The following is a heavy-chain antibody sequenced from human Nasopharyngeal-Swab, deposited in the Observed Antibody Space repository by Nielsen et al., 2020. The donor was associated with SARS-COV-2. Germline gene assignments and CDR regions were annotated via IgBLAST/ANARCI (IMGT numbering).Heavy chain of an antibody. D-gene: IGHD3-16*01. V-gene: IGHV3-23*01. J-gene: IGHJ4*02. CDR2: ISFRGATK. CDR3: AKLGGGVGY. CDR1: GFTFSNFA. Sequence: GESLKISCAASGFTFSNFAMSWVRPAPGKGLEWISGISFRGATKYYADSVKGRFTVSRDNSKNTLYLQMNSLRADDTALYYCAKLGGGVGYWGQGALVTVSS.